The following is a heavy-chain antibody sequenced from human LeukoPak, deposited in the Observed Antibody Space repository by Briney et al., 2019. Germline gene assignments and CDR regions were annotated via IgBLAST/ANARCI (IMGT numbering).Heavy chain of an antibody. V-gene: IGHV3-30-3*01. J-gene: IGHJ6*02. Sequence: GGSLSLSCAASGFTFGSYAMHWVRQAPGKGLEWVAVISYDGGNKYYADSVKGRFTISRDNSKNTLYLQMNSLRAEDTAVYYCAREQTETVVTLWYYYYGMDVWGQGTTVTVSS. CDR2: ISYDGGNK. CDR3: AREQTETVVTLWYYYYGMDV. CDR1: GFTFGSYA. D-gene: IGHD4-23*01.